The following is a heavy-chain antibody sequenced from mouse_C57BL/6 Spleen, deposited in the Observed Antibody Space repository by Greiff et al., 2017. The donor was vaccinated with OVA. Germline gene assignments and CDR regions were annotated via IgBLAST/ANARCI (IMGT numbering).Heavy chain of an antibody. V-gene: IGHV1-26*01. D-gene: IGHD2-1*01. CDR1: GYTFTDYY. J-gene: IGHJ1*03. CDR2: INPNNGGT. CDR3: ARRAYYGNPYWYFDV. Sequence: VQLQQSGPELVKPGASVKISCKASGYTFTDYYMNWVKQSHGKSLEWIGDINPNNGGTSYNQKFKGKATLTVDKSSSTAYMELRSLTSEDSAVYYCARRAYYGNPYWYFDVWGTGTTVTVSS.